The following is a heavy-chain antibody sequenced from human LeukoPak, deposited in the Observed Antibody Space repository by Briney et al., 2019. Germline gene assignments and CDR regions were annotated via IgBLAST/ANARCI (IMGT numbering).Heavy chain of an antibody. CDR1: GYSISSGYY. D-gene: IGHD3-10*01. J-gene: IGHJ4*02. CDR2: IYYSGST. V-gene: IGHV4-61*01. Sequence: SETLSLTCTVSGYSISSGYYWSWIRQPPGKGLEWIGYIYYSGSTNYNPSLKSRVTISVDTSKNQFSLKLSSVTAADTAVYYCARDSPFGITMVRGVFDYWGQGTLVTVSS. CDR3: ARDSPFGITMVRGVFDY.